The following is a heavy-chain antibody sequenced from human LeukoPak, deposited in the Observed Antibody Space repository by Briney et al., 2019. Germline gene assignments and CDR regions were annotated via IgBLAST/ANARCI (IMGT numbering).Heavy chain of an antibody. CDR3: ARDAEGHDFWSGYYFRNYYYMDV. CDR2: IKQDGSEK. J-gene: IGHJ6*03. D-gene: IGHD3-3*01. V-gene: IGHV3-7*01. Sequence: QPSETLSLTCTVSGGSISSGSYYWGWIRQPPGKGLEWVANIKQDGSEKYYVDSVKGRFTISRDNAKNSLYLQMNSLRAEDTAVYYCARDAEGHDFWSGYYFRNYYYMDVWGKGTTVTVSS. CDR1: GGSISSGSYY.